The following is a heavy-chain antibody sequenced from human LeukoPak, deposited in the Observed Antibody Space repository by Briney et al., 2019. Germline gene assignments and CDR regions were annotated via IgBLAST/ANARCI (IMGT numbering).Heavy chain of an antibody. CDR3: ARSRGSGSYYRAFDI. V-gene: IGHV1-46*01. J-gene: IGHJ3*02. CDR2: INPSGGST. Sequence: ASVKVSCKASGYTFTSYYMHWVRQAPGQGLEWMGIINPSGGSTSYAQKFQGRVTMTRDTSTSTVYMELSSLRSEDTAVYYCARSRGSGSYYRAFDIWGQGTMVTVSS. D-gene: IGHD1-26*01. CDR1: GYTFTSYY.